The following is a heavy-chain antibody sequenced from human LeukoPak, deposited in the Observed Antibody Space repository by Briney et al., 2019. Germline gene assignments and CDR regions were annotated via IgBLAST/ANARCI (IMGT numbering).Heavy chain of an antibody. CDR1: GYTFTRYA. D-gene: IGHD3/OR15-3a*01. Sequence: ASVKVSCKASGYTFTRYAITWVRQAPGQGLEWMGWISTYRGNTNYAQKFQGRVTMTTDTPTSTAYVELSNLRSDDTAVYYCAREMDYRRYDCWGQGTLLTVSS. J-gene: IGHJ4*02. CDR3: AREMDYRRYDC. V-gene: IGHV1-18*01. CDR2: ISTYRGNT.